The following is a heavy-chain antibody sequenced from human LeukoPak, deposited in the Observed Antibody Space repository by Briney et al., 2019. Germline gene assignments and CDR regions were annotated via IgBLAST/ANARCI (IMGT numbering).Heavy chain of an antibody. V-gene: IGHV4-34*01. D-gene: IGHD6-13*01. CDR1: GGSFSGYY. CDR2: INHSGST. CDR3: ARGRDSSSWYAHY. Sequence: KPSETLSLTCAVYGGSFSGYYWSWIRQPPGKGLEWIGEINHSGSTNYNPSLKSRVTISVDTSKNQFSLKLSSVTAADTAVYYCARGRDSSSWYAHYWGQGTLVTVSS. J-gene: IGHJ4*02.